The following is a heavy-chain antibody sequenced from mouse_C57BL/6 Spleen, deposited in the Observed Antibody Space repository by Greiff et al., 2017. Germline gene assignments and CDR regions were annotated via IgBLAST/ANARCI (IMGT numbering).Heavy chain of an antibody. CDR2: ISDGGSYT. CDR1: GFTFSSYA. V-gene: IGHV5-4*01. J-gene: IGHJ2*01. CDR3: ARDAHSRDYFDY. Sequence: EVKLQESGGGLVKPGGSLKLSCAASGFTFSSYAMSWVRQTPEKRLEWVATISDGGSYTYYPDNVKGRFTISRDNAKNNLYLQMSHLKSEDTAMYYCARDAHSRDYFDYWGQGTTLTVSS.